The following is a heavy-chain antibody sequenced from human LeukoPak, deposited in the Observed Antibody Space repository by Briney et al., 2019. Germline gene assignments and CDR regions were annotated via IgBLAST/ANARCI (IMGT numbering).Heavy chain of an antibody. CDR3: AKDWRTRIAPGTYFDY. D-gene: IGHD1-1*01. Sequence: GGSLRLSCAASGFAFSSYGMHWVRQAPGKGLEWVAFIRYDGSNKYYADSVKGRFTISRDNSKNTLYLQMNSLRAEDTAVYYCAKDWRTRIAPGTYFDYWGQGTLVTVSS. J-gene: IGHJ4*02. CDR2: IRYDGSNK. V-gene: IGHV3-30*02. CDR1: GFAFSSYG.